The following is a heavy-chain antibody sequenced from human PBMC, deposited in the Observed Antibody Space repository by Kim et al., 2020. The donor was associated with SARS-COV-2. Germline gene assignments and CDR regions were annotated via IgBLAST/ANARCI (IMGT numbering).Heavy chain of an antibody. V-gene: IGHV4-61*02. CDR3: ARYCSGYCLHDAFDI. D-gene: IGHD2-21*01. CDR2: IYTSGST. Sequence: SETLSLTCTVSGGSISSGSYYWSWIRQPAGKGLEWIGRIYTSGSTNYNPSLKSRVTISVDTSKNQFSLKLSSVTAADTAVYYCARYCSGYCLHDAFDIWGQGTMVTVSS. CDR1: GGSISSGSYY. J-gene: IGHJ3*02.